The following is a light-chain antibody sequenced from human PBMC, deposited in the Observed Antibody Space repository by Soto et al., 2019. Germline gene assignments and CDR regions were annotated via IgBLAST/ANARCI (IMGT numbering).Light chain of an antibody. CDR1: QSISDW. V-gene: IGKV1-5*03. CDR2: RAS. J-gene: IGKJ1*01. CDR3: QQYHIYSWT. Sequence: DIQMTQSPSTLSASVGDRVTITCRASQSISDWLAWYQQKPGEAPRLLLYRASTLQSGVSSRFRGSGSGTEFTLTISDLQPDDFATDYCQQYHIYSWTFGQGTTVGIK.